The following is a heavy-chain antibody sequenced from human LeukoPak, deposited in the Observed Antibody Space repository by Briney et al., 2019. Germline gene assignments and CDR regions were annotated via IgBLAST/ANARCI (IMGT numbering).Heavy chain of an antibody. CDR2: IIPIFGTA. D-gene: IGHD3-22*01. V-gene: IGHV1-69*05. CDR1: GGTFSSYA. CDR3: ARDIQRYYYDSSGYYLAY. Sequence: SVKVSCKASGGTFSSYAISWVRQAPGQGLEWMGRIIPIFGTANYAQKFQGRVTITTDESTSTAYMELSSLRSEDTAVYYCARDIQRYYYDSSGYYLAYWGQGTLVAVSS. J-gene: IGHJ4*02.